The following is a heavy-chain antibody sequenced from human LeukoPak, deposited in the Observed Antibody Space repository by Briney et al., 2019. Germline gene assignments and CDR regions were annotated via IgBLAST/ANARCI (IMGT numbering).Heavy chain of an antibody. D-gene: IGHD4-17*01. CDR1: GASISSGGYY. J-gene: IGHJ4*02. CDR2: IYYSGST. Sequence: SQTLSLTCAVSGASISSGGYYWSWIRQPPGKGLEWIGYIYYSGSTNYNPSLKSRVTISVDTSKNQFSLKLSSVTAADTAVYYCARGDDYGTSWGQGTLVTVSS. CDR3: ARGDDYGTS. V-gene: IGHV4-61*08.